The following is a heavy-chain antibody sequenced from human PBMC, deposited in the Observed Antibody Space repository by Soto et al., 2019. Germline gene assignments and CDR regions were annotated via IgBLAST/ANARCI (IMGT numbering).Heavy chain of an antibody. D-gene: IGHD3-9*01. V-gene: IGHV3-15*07. J-gene: IGHJ6*02. Sequence: GGSLRLSCAASGFTFSNAWMNWVRQAPGKGLEWVGRIKSKTDGGTTDYAAPVKGRFTISRDDSKNTLYLQMNSLKTEDTAVYYCTTDPHTYYDILTGYHYYYYYGMDVWGQGTTVTVSS. CDR3: TTDPHTYYDILTGYHYYYYYGMDV. CDR2: IKSKTDGGTT. CDR1: GFTFSNAW.